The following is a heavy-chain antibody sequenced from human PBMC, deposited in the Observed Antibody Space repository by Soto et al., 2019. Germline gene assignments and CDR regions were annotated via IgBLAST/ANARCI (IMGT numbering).Heavy chain of an antibody. J-gene: IGHJ4*02. CDR3: AKLNTVTTSTDY. CDR1: GFTLCRYA. V-gene: IGHV3-23*01. CDR2: ISGSGGST. D-gene: IGHD4-17*01. Sequence: PGGAPRLFSGASGFTLCRYALDWGRQAPGKGLEWVSAISGSGGSTYYADSVKGRFTISRDNSKNTLYLQMNSLRAEDTAVYYCAKLNTVTTSTDYWGQGTLVTVSS.